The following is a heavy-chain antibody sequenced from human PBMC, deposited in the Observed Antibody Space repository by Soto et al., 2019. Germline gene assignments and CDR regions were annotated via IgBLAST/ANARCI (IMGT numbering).Heavy chain of an antibody. D-gene: IGHD6-25*01. Sequence: EVQLVESGGGLVQPGGSLRLSCAASGYIFHNYWMHWVRQVPGKEPAWIAHVSPDGIGTEYADRVKGRFTISRDNAKNTLYLQMNSLGADDTAVYYCAWVSSGPALSESWGQGTLVNVSS. V-gene: IGHV3-74*01. CDR3: AWVSSGPALSES. CDR2: VSPDGIGT. CDR1: GYIFHNYW. J-gene: IGHJ5*02.